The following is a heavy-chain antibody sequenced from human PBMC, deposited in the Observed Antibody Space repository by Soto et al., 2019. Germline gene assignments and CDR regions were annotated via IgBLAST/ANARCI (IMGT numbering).Heavy chain of an antibody. V-gene: IGHV3-33*01. CDR2: IWYDGSNK. Sequence: GGSLRLSCAASGFTFSSYGMHWVRQAPGKGLEWVAVIWYDGSNKYYADSVKGRFTISRDNSKNTLYLQMNSLRAEDTAVYYCAAYGSGSYYLIDYWGQGTLVTVSS. CDR3: AAYGSGSYYLIDY. CDR1: GFTFSSYG. J-gene: IGHJ4*02. D-gene: IGHD3-10*01.